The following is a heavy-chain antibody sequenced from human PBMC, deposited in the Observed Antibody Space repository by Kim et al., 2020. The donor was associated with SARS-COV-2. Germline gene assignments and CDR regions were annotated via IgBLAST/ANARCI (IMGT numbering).Heavy chain of an antibody. CDR1: GGSFSGYY. Sequence: SETLSLTCAVYGGSFSGYYWSWIRQPPGKGLEWIGEINHSGSTNYNPSLKSRVTISVDTSKNQFSLKLSSVTAADTAVYYCARFRYYYDSSGYLPHYYFDYWGQGTLVTVSS. D-gene: IGHD3-22*01. J-gene: IGHJ4*02. CDR3: ARFRYYYDSSGYLPHYYFDY. CDR2: INHSGST. V-gene: IGHV4-34*01.